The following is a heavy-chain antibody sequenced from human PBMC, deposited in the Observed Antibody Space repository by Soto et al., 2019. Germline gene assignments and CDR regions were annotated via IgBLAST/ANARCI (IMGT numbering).Heavy chain of an antibody. J-gene: IGHJ4*02. CDR3: ARLVYDTRLNYMYFDF. CDR1: GVSLTSGNW. D-gene: IGHD3-10*01. Sequence: SETLSLACAVSGVSLTSGNWWTWVRQSPQRGLEYIGEIFHDGTANYYPSFERRVAMSVDTSRNQFSLKLTSVTAADTAVYFCARLVYDTRLNYMYFDFWGPGTLVT. CDR2: IFHDGTA. V-gene: IGHV4-4*02.